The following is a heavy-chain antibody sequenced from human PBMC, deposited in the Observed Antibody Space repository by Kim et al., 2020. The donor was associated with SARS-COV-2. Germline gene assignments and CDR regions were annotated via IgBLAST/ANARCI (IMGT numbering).Heavy chain of an antibody. Sequence: GGSLRLSCTASGFTFSTYAMNWVRQSPTRGLEWVSGISNSGNDTKYADFVEGRFTISRDNSKNTFSLQMNSLRDEDTAIYFCVSVARNSLEQLVFDFWGPGALVTISS. J-gene: IGHJ4*02. CDR2: ISNSGNDT. CDR3: VSVARNSLEQLVFDF. V-gene: IGHV3-23*01. D-gene: IGHD6-13*01. CDR1: GFTFSTYA.